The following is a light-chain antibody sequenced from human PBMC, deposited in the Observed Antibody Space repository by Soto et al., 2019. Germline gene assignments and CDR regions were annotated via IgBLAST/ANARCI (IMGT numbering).Light chain of an antibody. V-gene: IGKV1-8*01. Sequence: IQMTESQSSLSASVGDRVRTSCRASQGISSYLAWYQQKPGNAPKLLIYAASTLQRGVPSRFSGSGSGTDFTLTISCLQSEDFASYYCQQYYSYPITFGQGTRLEI. CDR1: QGISSY. CDR2: AAS. J-gene: IGKJ5*01. CDR3: QQYYSYPIT.